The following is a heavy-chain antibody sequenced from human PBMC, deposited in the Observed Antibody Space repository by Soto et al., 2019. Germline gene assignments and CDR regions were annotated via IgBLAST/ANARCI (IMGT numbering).Heavy chain of an antibody. CDR1: GFTFSSYG. CDR3: SRRFVYRSPDI. D-gene: IGHD3-10*01. CDR2: ISISANTK. Sequence: GGSLRLSCAASGFTFSSYGMSWVRQAPGKGLEWIAYISISANTKYYADSVKGRFTISXXXAXXSXXLQXNXXRAEDTAVYYCSRRFVYRSPDIWCHGTL. J-gene: IGHJ2*01. V-gene: IGHV3-48*03.